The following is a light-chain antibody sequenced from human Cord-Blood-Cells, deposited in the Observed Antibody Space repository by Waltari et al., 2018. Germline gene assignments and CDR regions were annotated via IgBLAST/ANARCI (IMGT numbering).Light chain of an antibody. V-gene: IGKV2-28*01. CDR3: MQALQTPIFT. CDR2: LGS. CDR1: QSLLHSNGYNY. Sequence: DIVMTQSPLSLPVTPGEPASISCRSSQSLLHSNGYNYLDWYLQKPGQSPQLLIYLGSNRASGVPDRVSGSGSGTDFTLKISRVEAEDVGVYYCMQALQTPIFTCGPGTKVDIK. J-gene: IGKJ3*01.